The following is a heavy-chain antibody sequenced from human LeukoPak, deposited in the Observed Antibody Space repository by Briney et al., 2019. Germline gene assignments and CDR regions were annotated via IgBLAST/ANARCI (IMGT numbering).Heavy chain of an antibody. J-gene: IGHJ4*02. Sequence: PGGSLRLSCAASRFTLSNYWMSWVRQAPGKGLEWVANIKQDGSETYYVDSVKGRFTISRDNAKNSLSLQMNSLRAEDTAVYYCGRRPREIAVADYWGQGTLVTVSS. V-gene: IGHV3-7*01. CDR2: IKQDGSET. D-gene: IGHD6-19*01. CDR3: GRRPREIAVADY. CDR1: RFTLSNYW.